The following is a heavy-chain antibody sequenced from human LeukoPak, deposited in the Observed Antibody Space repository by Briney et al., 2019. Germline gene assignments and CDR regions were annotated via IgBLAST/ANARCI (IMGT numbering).Heavy chain of an antibody. CDR3: ARDKGYSSDY. CDR1: GFNFNTYG. CDR2: LWDDGTTQ. J-gene: IGHJ4*02. Sequence: GRSLRLSCAASGFNFNTYGMHWVRQAPGKGLEWVAILWDDGTTQYYAESVKGRFTISRDNSKHTVYLQLNSLRGDDTAVYYCARDKGYSSDYWGQGTPVTVSS. V-gene: IGHV3-33*01. D-gene: IGHD2-15*01.